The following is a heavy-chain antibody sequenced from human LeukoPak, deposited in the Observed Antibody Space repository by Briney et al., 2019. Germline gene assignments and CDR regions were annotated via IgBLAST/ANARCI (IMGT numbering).Heavy chain of an antibody. J-gene: IGHJ4*02. Sequence: PGGSLRLSCAAPGFTVSSNYMSWVRQAPGKGLEWVSVIYSGGSTYYADSVKGRITISRDNSKNTLYLQMNSLRVEDTAVYYCARDFCSAGSCYPDNWGQGTLVTVSS. V-gene: IGHV3-66*01. CDR2: IYSGGST. CDR3: ARDFCSAGSCYPDN. D-gene: IGHD2-15*01. CDR1: GFTVSSNY.